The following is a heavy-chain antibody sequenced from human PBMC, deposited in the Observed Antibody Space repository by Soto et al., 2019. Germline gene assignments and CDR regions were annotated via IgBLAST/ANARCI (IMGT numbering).Heavy chain of an antibody. Sequence: PWGTLRFSCVASGIACNITTLPCFPRPRGTGLGWVAVMSFDGTKKYYSDSVKGRFTISRDNLKNTLYLQMNNLRVEDAALYFCAREGDYGYRYINYGLDVWGQGTTVTVSS. J-gene: IGHJ6*02. CDR3: AREGDYGYRYINYGLDV. CDR1: GIACNITT. D-gene: IGHD3-16*02. V-gene: IGHV3-30-3*01. CDR2: MSFDGTKK.